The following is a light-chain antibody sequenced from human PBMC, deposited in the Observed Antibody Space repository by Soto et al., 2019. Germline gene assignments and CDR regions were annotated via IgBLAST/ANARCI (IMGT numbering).Light chain of an antibody. CDR3: QQYNQWPPWT. Sequence: EIVMTQFPAVLSVSLGERVTLSCRAGQGVTTNFAWYQHKPGQAPRLLIYDASTRATGIPARFSGSGSGTEFTLTISSLQSEDFAVYYCQQYNQWPPWTFGQGTKVDIK. J-gene: IGKJ1*01. V-gene: IGKV3D-15*01. CDR2: DAS. CDR1: QGVTTN.